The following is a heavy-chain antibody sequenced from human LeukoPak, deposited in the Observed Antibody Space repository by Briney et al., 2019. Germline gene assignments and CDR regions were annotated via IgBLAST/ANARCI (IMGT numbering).Heavy chain of an antibody. CDR2: IRSKRDGETA. CDR1: EFTFSGAW. Sequence: GGSLRLSCAASEFTFSGAWMHWVRQAPGKGLEWVGLIRSKRDGETADYPAPVKGRFTISRDDSKSTVYLQMNRLNTEDTAVYYCTTGYTVASHDGYWGQGTLVTVSS. CDR3: TTGYTVASHDGY. D-gene: IGHD5/OR15-5a*01. J-gene: IGHJ4*02. V-gene: IGHV3-15*07.